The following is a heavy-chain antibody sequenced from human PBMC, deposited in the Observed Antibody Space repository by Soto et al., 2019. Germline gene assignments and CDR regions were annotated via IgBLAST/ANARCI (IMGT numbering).Heavy chain of an antibody. J-gene: IGHJ3*02. V-gene: IGHV4-59*08. CDR1: GGSISSYY. D-gene: IGHD6-6*01. CDR2: IYYSGST. Sequence: PSETLSLTCTVSGGSISSYYWSWIRQPPGKGLEWIGYIYYSGSTNYNPSLKSRVTISVDTSKNQFSLKLSSVTAADTAVYYCARQSDRQLVPLDIWGQGTMVTGSS. CDR3: ARQSDRQLVPLDI.